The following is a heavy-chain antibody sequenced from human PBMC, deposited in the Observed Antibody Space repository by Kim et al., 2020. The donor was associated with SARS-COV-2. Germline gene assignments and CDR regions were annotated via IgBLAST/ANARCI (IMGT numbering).Heavy chain of an antibody. V-gene: IGHV4-61*08. CDR2: IYYNGSI. CDR1: GGSVSSGGFY. Sequence: SETLSLTCTVYGGSVSSGGFYWSWIRQPPGKGLEWIGYIYYNGSINYNPSLKSRVTISVDTSKNQFSLKVSSVTAADTAVYFCGGVRRDGHNYFDYWGQGTLVTVSS. CDR3: GGVRRDGHNYFDY. J-gene: IGHJ4*02.